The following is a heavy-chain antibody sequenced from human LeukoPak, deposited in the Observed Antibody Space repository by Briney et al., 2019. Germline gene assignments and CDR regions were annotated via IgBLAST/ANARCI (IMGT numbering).Heavy chain of an antibody. CDR3: ARLKGGSDNWFDP. J-gene: IGHJ5*02. CDR1: GGSTSSGGYS. V-gene: IGHV4-30-2*01. CDR2: IYLSGSA. D-gene: IGHD2-15*01. Sequence: SQTLSLTCAVSGGSTSSGGYSWSWIRQPPGKGPERIGYIYLSGSAYYTPSLKSRVTISVDRSQNQFSLKLSSVTAAHTAAYYCARLKGGSDNWFDPGGQGTLVTVSS.